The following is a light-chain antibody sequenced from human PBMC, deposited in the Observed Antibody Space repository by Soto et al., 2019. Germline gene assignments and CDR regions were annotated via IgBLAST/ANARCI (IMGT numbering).Light chain of an antibody. CDR3: AAWDDRLNGPSYV. Sequence: QSALTQPPSVSGTPGQTVTISCSGSTSNIGSNPVNWYQQLPGTAPRLLISTNNQRPSGAPDRFSGSRSGTSASLAISGLQSEDEADYYCAAWDDRLNGPSYVFGTGTKVTVL. CDR2: TNN. J-gene: IGLJ1*01. CDR1: TSNIGSNP. V-gene: IGLV1-44*01.